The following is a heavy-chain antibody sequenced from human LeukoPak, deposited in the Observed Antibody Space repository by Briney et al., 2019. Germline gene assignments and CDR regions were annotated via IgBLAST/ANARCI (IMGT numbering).Heavy chain of an antibody. CDR1: VFPFSRYS. CDR2: IKQDGSEK. D-gene: IGHD4-11*01. CDR3: ARVGTTVDHYMDV. Sequence: GGSLRLSCTTSVFPFSRYSMNWVRQAPGKGLEWVANIKQDGSEKYYVDSVKGRFTISRDNAKNSLYLQMNSLRAEDTAVYYCARVGTTVDHYMDVWGKGTTVTVSS. V-gene: IGHV3-7*01. J-gene: IGHJ6*03.